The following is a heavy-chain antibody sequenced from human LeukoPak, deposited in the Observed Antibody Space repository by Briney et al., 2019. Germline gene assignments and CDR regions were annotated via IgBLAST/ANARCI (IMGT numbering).Heavy chain of an antibody. CDR2: INAYNGNT. Sequence: ASVMVSCKTSGYTFTSFGISWVRQAPGQGLEWMGWINAYNGNTNYAQKIQGRVTMTTDTSTSTAYMELNSLRSDDTAVYYCARDPRIVGSTPDWFDPWGQGTLVTVSS. V-gene: IGHV1-18*01. D-gene: IGHD1-26*01. J-gene: IGHJ5*02. CDR3: ARDPRIVGSTPDWFDP. CDR1: GYTFTSFG.